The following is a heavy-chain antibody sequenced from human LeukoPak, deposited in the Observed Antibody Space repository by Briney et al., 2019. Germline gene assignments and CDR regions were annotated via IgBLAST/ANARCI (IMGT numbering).Heavy chain of an antibody. D-gene: IGHD3-9*01. CDR3: ARARGRYIDFLDY. CDR1: GGSISSNYY. V-gene: IGHV4-39*02. CDR2: FFYSGST. Sequence: TPSETLSLTCTVSGGSISSNYYWGWIRPPPGKGLEWIVSFFYSGSTYYNPSLKSRVTISVDTSKNQFSLRLTSVTAADTAVYYCARARGRYIDFLDYWGQGTLITVSS. J-gene: IGHJ4*02.